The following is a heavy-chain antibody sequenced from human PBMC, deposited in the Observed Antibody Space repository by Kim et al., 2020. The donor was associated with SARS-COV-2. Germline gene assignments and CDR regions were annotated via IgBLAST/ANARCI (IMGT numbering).Heavy chain of an antibody. D-gene: IGHD6-19*01. CDR2: IIPIFGTA. CDR3: ARPYSSGWYIGYYYYGMDV. J-gene: IGHJ6*02. Sequence: SVKVSCKASGGTFSSYTISWVRQAPGQGLEWMGGIIPIFGTANYAQKFQGRVTITADESTSTAYMELSSLRSEDTAVYYCARPYSSGWYIGYYYYGMDVWGQGTTVTVSS. CDR1: GGTFSSYT. V-gene: IGHV1-69*13.